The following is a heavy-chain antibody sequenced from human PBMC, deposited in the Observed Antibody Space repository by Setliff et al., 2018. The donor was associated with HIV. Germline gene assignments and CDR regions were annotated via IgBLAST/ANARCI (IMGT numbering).Heavy chain of an antibody. CDR2: IYTDNGYR. Sequence: ASVKVSCKASGYTFSEYAIHWVRQAPGQRLEWMGRIYTDNGYRRYSPKLQGRVTITKDTSANTAYMELRGLISGDTAVYYCARWCAAAGCYPAIYHFDSWGQGTLVTVSS. D-gene: IGHD2-2*01. V-gene: IGHV1-3*04. CDR3: ARWCAAAGCYPAIYHFDS. J-gene: IGHJ4*02. CDR1: GYTFSEYA.